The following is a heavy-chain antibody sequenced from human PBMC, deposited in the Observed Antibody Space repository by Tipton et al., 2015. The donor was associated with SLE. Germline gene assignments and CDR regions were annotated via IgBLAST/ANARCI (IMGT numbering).Heavy chain of an antibody. CDR3: AGAWQGYCSGGTCYVLDY. CDR2: ISYSETT. D-gene: IGHD2-15*01. J-gene: IGHJ4*02. CDR1: GGPISSHY. Sequence: TLSLTCTVSGGPISSHYWSWLRPPPGQGLEWLGYISYSETTSYNPSLKSRVTISVDTSKNQFSLKLRSVTAADTAVYYCAGAWQGYCSGGTCYVLDYWGQGTLVTVSS. V-gene: IGHV4-59*11.